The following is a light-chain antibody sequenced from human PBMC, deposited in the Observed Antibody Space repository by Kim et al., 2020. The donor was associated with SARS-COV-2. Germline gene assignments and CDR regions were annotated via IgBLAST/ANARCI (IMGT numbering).Light chain of an antibody. Sequence: QSALTQPRSVSGSPGQSVTISCTGTISDVGGYNYVSWYQQHPDKAPKLMIYDVNQRPSGVPDRFSGSKSGNTASLTISGLQAEDEADYYCCSYAGSFVIFGGGTQLTVL. CDR1: ISDVGGYNY. CDR3: CSYAGSFVI. CDR2: DVN. J-gene: IGLJ2*01. V-gene: IGLV2-11*01.